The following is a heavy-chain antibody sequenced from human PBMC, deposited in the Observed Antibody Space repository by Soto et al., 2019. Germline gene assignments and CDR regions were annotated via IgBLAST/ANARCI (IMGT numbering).Heavy chain of an antibody. CDR2: ISGSGGST. J-gene: IGHJ6*03. Sequence: PGGSLRLSCAASGFTFSSYAMSWVRQAPGKGLEWVSAISGSGGSTYYADSVKGRFTISRDNSKNTLYLQMNSLRAEDTAVYYCAKPLCRGAAGNCYYYMDVWGKGTTVTVSS. V-gene: IGHV3-23*01. CDR1: GFTFSSYA. CDR3: AKPLCRGAAGNCYYYMDV. D-gene: IGHD6-13*01.